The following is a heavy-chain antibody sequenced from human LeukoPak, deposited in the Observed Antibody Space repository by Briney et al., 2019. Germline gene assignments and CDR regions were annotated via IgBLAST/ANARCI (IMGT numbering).Heavy chain of an antibody. J-gene: IGHJ4*02. CDR3: ARDADYYGSGSIFRFDS. CDR1: GYTFTGQY. V-gene: IGHV1-2*02. CDR2: IDPKSGGT. D-gene: IGHD3-10*01. Sequence: ASVKVSCKASGYTFTGQYLHWVRQAPGQGLEWMGWIDPKSGGTNFAQRFRGRVTMTRDTSISTSYMELSSLTSDDTAVYYYARDADYYGSGSIFRFDSWGQGTLVSVSS.